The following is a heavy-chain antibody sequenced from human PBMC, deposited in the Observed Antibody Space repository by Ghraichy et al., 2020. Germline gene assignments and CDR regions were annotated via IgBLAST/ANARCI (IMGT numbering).Heavy chain of an antibody. D-gene: IGHD5/OR15-5a*01. J-gene: IGHJ4*02. Sequence: GGSRLSCAASGFSFSTYAMHWVRQAPGKGLEYVSAISDDGGTTYYANSVKDRFTISRDNSKNILYLQMGSLRAEDTAIYYCARVAWHSFYDDDYWGQGTQVTVSS. CDR3: ARVAWHSFYDDDY. V-gene: IGHV3-64*01. CDR2: ISDDGGTT. CDR1: GFSFSTYA.